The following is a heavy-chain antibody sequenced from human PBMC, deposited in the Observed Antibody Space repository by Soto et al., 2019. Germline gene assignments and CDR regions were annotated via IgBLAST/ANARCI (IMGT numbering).Heavy chain of an antibody. V-gene: IGHV4-39*01. CDR2: IYYSGRT. CDR1: GGSITSSSYY. Sequence: QLQLQESGPGLVKPSETMSLTCTVSGGSITSSSYYWGWIRQPPGKGLEWIGRIYYSGRTYYNPALQSRLTISVDTSKNQCALKRSAVTAADTAVYYCARWRRDYIDVASVDLWGRGTLGTVSS. D-gene: IGHD4-4*01. CDR3: ARWRRDYIDVASVDL. J-gene: IGHJ2*01.